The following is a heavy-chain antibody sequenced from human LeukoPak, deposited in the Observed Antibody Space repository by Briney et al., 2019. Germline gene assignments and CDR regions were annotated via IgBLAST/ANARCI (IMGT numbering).Heavy chain of an antibody. V-gene: IGHV1-18*01. Sequence: GASVKVSCKASLYTFTSYGISWVRQAPVHRLECVGWISAYNGNTNYAQKLQGRVTMTTDTSTSTAYMELRSLRSDDTAVYYCARGRVGAAKYDYWGQGTLVTVSS. J-gene: IGHJ4*02. CDR2: ISAYNGNT. CDR1: LYTFTSYG. D-gene: IGHD1-26*01. CDR3: ARGRVGAAKYDY.